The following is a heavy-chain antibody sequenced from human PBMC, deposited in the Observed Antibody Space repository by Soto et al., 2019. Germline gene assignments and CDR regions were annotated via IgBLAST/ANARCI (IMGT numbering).Heavy chain of an antibody. CDR2: INAGNGNT. Sequence: ASVKVSCKASGYTFTSYAMHWVRQAPGQRLEWMGWINAGNGNTKYSQKLQGRVTMTTDTSTTTAYMELRSPRSDDTAVYYCARARLLNYYYYGMDVWAQGTTVTVSS. D-gene: IGHD3-22*01. V-gene: IGHV1-3*01. CDR3: ARARLLNYYYYGMDV. CDR1: GYTFTSYA. J-gene: IGHJ6*01.